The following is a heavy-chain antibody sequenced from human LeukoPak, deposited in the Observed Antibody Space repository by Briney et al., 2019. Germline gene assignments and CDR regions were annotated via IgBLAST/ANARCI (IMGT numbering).Heavy chain of an antibody. J-gene: IGHJ4*02. CDR2: ISSSSSYI. CDR3: ARGATTVTLYYFDY. CDR1: GLTFSSYS. D-gene: IGHD4-17*01. Sequence: PGGSLRLSCAASGLTFSSYSMNWVRQAPGKGLEWVSSISSSSSYIYYADSVKGRFTISRDNAKNSLYLQMNSLRAEDTAVYYCARGATTVTLYYFDYWGQGTLVTVSS. V-gene: IGHV3-21*01.